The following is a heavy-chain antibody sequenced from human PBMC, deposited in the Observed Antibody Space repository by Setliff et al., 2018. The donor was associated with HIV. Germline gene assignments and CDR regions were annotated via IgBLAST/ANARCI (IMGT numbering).Heavy chain of an antibody. CDR1: GGSFSGYC. D-gene: IGHD6-13*01. J-gene: IGHJ6*03. V-gene: IGHV4-34*01. CDR3: ARVSCSSWYSIPLYYYYSMDV. Sequence: KTSETLSLTCAVYGGSFSGYCWSWIRQPPGKGLEWIGEMQHSGRTNYNPSLRSRVTTSVDTSKSQFSLKLSSVTAASTAVYYCARVSCSSWYSIPLYYYYSMDVWGKGTTVTVSS. CDR2: MQHSGRT.